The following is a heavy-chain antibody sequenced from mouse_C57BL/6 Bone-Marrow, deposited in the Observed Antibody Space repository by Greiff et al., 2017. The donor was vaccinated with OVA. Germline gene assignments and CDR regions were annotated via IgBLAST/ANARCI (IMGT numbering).Heavy chain of an antibody. CDR1: GFTFSSYA. CDR2: ISDGGSYT. CDR3: ARDDY. J-gene: IGHJ2*01. V-gene: IGHV5-4*01. Sequence: EVHLVESGGGLVKPGGSLKLSCAASGFTFSSYAMSWVRQTPEKRLEWVATISDGGSYTYYPDNVKGRFTISRDNAKINLYLQMSHLRYEDTAMYYCARDDYWGQGTTLTVSS.